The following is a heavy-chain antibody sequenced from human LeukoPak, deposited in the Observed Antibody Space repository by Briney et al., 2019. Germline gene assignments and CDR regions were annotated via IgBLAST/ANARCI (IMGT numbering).Heavy chain of an antibody. Sequence: GGSLRLSCAASGFTFSSYSMNWVRQAPGKGLEWVSSISSSSSYIYYADSVKGRFTISRDNAKNSLYLQMNSLRAEDTAVYYCARDREIVVPTPDAFDIWGQGTMVTVSS. V-gene: IGHV3-21*01. J-gene: IGHJ3*02. CDR2: ISSSSSYI. CDR1: GFTFSSYS. D-gene: IGHD3-22*01. CDR3: ARDREIVVPTPDAFDI.